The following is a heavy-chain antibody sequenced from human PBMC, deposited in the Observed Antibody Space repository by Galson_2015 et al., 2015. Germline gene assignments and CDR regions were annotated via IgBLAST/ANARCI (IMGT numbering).Heavy chain of an antibody. CDR3: ARDRGHYGDYDAIVWYFDL. V-gene: IGHV4-59*01. CDR2: IYYSGST. Sequence: TLSLTCTVSGGSISSYYWSWIRQPPGKGLEWIGYIYYSGSTNYNPSLKSRVTISVDTSKNQFSLKLSSVTAADTAVYYCARDRGHYGDYDAIVWYFDLWGRGTLVTVSS. D-gene: IGHD4-17*01. J-gene: IGHJ2*01. CDR1: GGSISSYY.